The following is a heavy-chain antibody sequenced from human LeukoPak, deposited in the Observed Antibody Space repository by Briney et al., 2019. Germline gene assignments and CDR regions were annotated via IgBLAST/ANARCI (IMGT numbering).Heavy chain of an antibody. Sequence: ASVKVSCKASGYTFTSYGISWVRQAPGQGLEWMGWISAYKGNTNDAQKLQCRVTMTTDTSTSTAYMELRSLRSDDTAVYYCARYGYCSSTSCWEYYYYGMDVWGQGTTVTVSS. CDR2: ISAYKGNT. CDR1: GYTFTSYG. J-gene: IGHJ6*02. D-gene: IGHD2-2*01. CDR3: ARYGYCSSTSCWEYYYYGMDV. V-gene: IGHV1-18*01.